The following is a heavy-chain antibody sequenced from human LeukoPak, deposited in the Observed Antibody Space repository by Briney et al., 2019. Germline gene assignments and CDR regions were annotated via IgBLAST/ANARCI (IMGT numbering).Heavy chain of an antibody. D-gene: IGHD5-12*01. V-gene: IGHV3-30*04. J-gene: IGHJ4*02. Sequence: GRSLRLSCAASGFTFSSYAMHWVRQAPGKGLEWLAVISYDGSNKYYADSVKGRFTISRDNSKNTLYLQMNSLRAEDTAVYYCARDLFDRYSGYNYWGQGTLVTVSS. CDR2: ISYDGSNK. CDR1: GFTFSSYA. CDR3: ARDLFDRYSGYNY.